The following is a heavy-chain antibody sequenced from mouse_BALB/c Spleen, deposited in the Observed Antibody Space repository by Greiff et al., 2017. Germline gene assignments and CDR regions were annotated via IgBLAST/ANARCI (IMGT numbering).Heavy chain of an antibody. CDR3: ARHGNYVDY. Sequence: VKLMESGAELARPGASVKMSCKASGYTFTSYTMHWVKQRPGQGLEWIGYINPSSGYTNYNQKFKDKATLTADKSSSTAYMQLSSLTSEDSAVYYCARHGNYVDYWGQGTTLTVSS. J-gene: IGHJ2*01. V-gene: IGHV1-4*01. CDR2: INPSSGYT. D-gene: IGHD2-1*01. CDR1: GYTFTSYT.